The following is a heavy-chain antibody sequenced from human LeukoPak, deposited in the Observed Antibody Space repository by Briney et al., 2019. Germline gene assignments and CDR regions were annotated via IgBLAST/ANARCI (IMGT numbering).Heavy chain of an antibody. J-gene: IGHJ6*02. Sequence: SVKVSCKASGGTFSSYAISWVRQAPGQGLEWMGGIIPIFGTANYAQKFQGRVTITTDESTSTAYMELRSLRSDDTAVYYCARDLSGWLLWFGELPSASYYYGMDVWGQGTTVTVSS. CDR3: ARDLSGWLLWFGELPSASYYYGMDV. CDR1: GGTFSSYA. V-gene: IGHV1-69*05. CDR2: IIPIFGTA. D-gene: IGHD3-10*01.